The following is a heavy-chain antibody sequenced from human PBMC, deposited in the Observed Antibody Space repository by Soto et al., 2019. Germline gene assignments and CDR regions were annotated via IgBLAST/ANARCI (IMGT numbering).Heavy chain of an antibody. Sequence: GGSLRLSCAASGFTFSSYWMSWVRQAPGKGLECVANIKQDGSEKYYVDSVKGRFTISRDNAKNSLYLQMNSLRAEDTAVYYCASWYYDFWSGSYYFDYWGQGTLVTVSS. V-gene: IGHV3-7*05. CDR3: ASWYYDFWSGSYYFDY. CDR1: GFTFSSYW. CDR2: IKQDGSEK. J-gene: IGHJ4*02. D-gene: IGHD3-3*01.